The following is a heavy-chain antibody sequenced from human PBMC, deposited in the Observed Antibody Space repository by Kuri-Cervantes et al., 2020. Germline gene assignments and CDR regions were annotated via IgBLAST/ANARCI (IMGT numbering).Heavy chain of an antibody. D-gene: IGHD6-13*01. V-gene: IGHV3-23*01. CDR1: GFTFSSYG. CDR2: ISASGGST. Sequence: GESLKISCAASGFTFSSYGMSWVRQAPGKGLEWVSAISASGGSTYYADSVKGRFTISRDNAKNSLYLQMNSLRDEDTAVYYCARKLAYYFDYWGQGTLVTVSS. J-gene: IGHJ4*02. CDR3: ARKLAYYFDY.